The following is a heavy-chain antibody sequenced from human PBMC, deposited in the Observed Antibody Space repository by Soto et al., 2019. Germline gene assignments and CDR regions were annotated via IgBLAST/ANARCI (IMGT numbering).Heavy chain of an antibody. CDR1: GYTFTGYY. Sequence: ASVKVSCKASGYTFTGYYMHWVRQAPGQGLEWIGWINPNSGGTNYAQKFQGWVTMTRDTSISTAYMELSRLRSDDTAVYYCARGLNYYDFWSGYSVYYGMDVWGQGTTVTVSS. D-gene: IGHD3-3*01. CDR3: ARGLNYYDFWSGYSVYYGMDV. J-gene: IGHJ6*02. CDR2: INPNSGGT. V-gene: IGHV1-2*04.